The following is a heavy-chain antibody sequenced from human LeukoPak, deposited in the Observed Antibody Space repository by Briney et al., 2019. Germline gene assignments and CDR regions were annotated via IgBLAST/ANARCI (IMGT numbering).Heavy chain of an antibody. Sequence: ASVKVSCKASGYTFTSYDINWVRQATGQGLEWMGWMNPNSGNTGYAQKFQGRVTMTRNTSISTAYMELSSLRSEDTAVYYCARGLARTSMVTRGGVRFDYWGLGTLVTVSS. V-gene: IGHV1-8*01. D-gene: IGHD5-18*01. J-gene: IGHJ4*02. CDR2: MNPNSGNT. CDR1: GYTFTSYD. CDR3: ARGLARTSMVTRGGVRFDY.